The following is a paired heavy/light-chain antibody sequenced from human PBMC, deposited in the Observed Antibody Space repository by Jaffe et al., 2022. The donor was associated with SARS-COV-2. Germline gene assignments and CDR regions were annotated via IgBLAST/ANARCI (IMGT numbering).Light chain of an antibody. J-gene: IGKJ2*01. CDR1: QDIRNR. CDR3: HQYENFPRT. V-gene: IGKV1-33*01. CDR2: DAF. Sequence: DIQMTQSPPSLSASVGDRITITCQASQDIRNRLNWYQKKPGKAPKALIYDAFKLEAGVPSRFSGSGSGTHFAFTISSLQPEDIATYYCHQYENFPRTYGQGTRLEIK.
Heavy chain of an antibody. CDR2: IESETDGGTT. J-gene: IGHJ4*02. CDR1: GIAFTDAW. V-gene: IGHV3-15*04. CDR3: TTLSY. Sequence: EVQLVESGGGLVKPGGSLRLSCAASGIAFTDAWMSWVRQAPGKGLEWVGRIESETDGGTTVYAAPVKGRFIISRDDSKNTLFLEMNSLSTEDTAMYYCTTLSYWGQGTLVTVSS.